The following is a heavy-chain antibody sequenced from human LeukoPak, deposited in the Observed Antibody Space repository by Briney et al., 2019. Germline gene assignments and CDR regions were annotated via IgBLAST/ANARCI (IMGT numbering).Heavy chain of an antibody. CDR1: GYTFTGYY. J-gene: IGHJ4*02. D-gene: IGHD1-26*01. Sequence: ASVTVSCKASGYTFTGYYMHWVRQAPGQGLEWMGRINPNSGGTNYAQKFQGRVTMTRDTSISTAYMELSRLRSDDTAVYYCAREAAEWELLGGLDYWGQGTLVTVSS. CDR3: AREAAEWELLGGLDY. CDR2: INPNSGGT. V-gene: IGHV1-2*06.